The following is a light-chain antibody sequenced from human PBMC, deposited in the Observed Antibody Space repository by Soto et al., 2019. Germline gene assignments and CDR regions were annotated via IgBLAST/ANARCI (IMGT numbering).Light chain of an antibody. CDR2: EVV. J-gene: IGLJ1*01. CDR3: KSYAGSNTYV. V-gene: IGLV2-8*01. Sequence: QSALTQPPSASGSPGQSVPISCTGTKHDIGVYDFVSWYQHHPGKDPRLIVYEVVQRPSGVPDRFSGSKSGNTASLTVSGLQAADEADYFCKSYAGSNTYVFGSGTRAPS. CDR1: KHDIGVYDF.